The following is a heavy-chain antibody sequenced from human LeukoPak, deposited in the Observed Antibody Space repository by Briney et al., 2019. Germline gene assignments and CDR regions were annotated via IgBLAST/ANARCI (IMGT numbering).Heavy chain of an antibody. CDR3: ARGYDLHFDWFDP. CDR2: TYYRSKWYN. CDR1: GDSVSSNSAA. V-gene: IGHV6-1*01. J-gene: IGHJ5*02. D-gene: IGHD5-12*01. Sequence: SQTLSLTCAISGDSVSSNSAAWNWLRQSPSRGLEWLGRTYYRSKWYNDYAVSVKSRITINPDTSKNQFSLQLNSVTPEDTAVYYCARGYDLHFDWFDPWGQGTLVTVSS.